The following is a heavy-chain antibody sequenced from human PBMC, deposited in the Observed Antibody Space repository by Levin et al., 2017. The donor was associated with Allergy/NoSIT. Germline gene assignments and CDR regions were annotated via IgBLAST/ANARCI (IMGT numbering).Heavy chain of an antibody. V-gene: IGHV3-33*01. D-gene: IGHD1-1*01. CDR1: GFTFSSYG. CDR3: ARGPGPYYYFDY. Sequence: PGGSLRLSCAASGFTFSSYGMHWVRQAPGKGLEWVAVIWYDGSNKYYADSVKGRFTISRDNSKNTLYLQMNSLRAEDTAVYYCARGPGPYYYFDYWGQGTLVTVSS. CDR2: IWYDGSNK. J-gene: IGHJ4*02.